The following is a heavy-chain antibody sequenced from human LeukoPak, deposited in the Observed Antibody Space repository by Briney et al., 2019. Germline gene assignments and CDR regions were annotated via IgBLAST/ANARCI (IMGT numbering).Heavy chain of an antibody. V-gene: IGHV4-39*07. CDR1: GGSTSSSSYY. Sequence: PSETLSLTCTVSGGSTSSSSYYWGWIRQPPGKGLEWIGSMYYSGSTYYNPSLKSRVNISVDTSKNQFSLKLRSVIAADTAVYYCARDLYGDGSYFDPWGQGTLVTVSS. J-gene: IGHJ5*02. CDR2: MYYSGST. D-gene: IGHD4-17*01. CDR3: ARDLYGDGSYFDP.